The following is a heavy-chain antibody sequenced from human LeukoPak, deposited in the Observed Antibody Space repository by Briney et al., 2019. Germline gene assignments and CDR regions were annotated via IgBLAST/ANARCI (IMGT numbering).Heavy chain of an antibody. D-gene: IGHD2-2*01. CDR2: INPKSGGA. V-gene: IGHV1-2*02. J-gene: IGHJ5*02. Sequence: ASVKVSCKAYGYTFSDYYMHWVRQAPGQGLEWMGWINPKSGGANFAEKFQGRVTMTRDTSIRTVYMELSRVTYDDTAVYYCARGFGTSWFDPWGQGTLVTVSS. CDR1: GYTFSDYY. CDR3: ARGFGTSWFDP.